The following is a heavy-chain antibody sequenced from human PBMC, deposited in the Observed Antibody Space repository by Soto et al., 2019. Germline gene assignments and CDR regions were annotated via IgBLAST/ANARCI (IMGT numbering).Heavy chain of an antibody. Sequence: GASVKVSCKASGYTFTSYGISWVRQAPGQGLEWMGWISAYNGNTNYAQKLQGRVTMTTDTSTSTAYMELRSLRSDDTAVYYCARDGSGAGGYYYYGMDAWGQGTTVTVSS. CDR1: GYTFTSYG. D-gene: IGHD3-10*01. J-gene: IGHJ6*02. V-gene: IGHV1-18*01. CDR2: ISAYNGNT. CDR3: ARDGSGAGGYYYYGMDA.